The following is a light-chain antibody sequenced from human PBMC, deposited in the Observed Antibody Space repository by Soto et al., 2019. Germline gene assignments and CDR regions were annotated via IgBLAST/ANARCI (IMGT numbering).Light chain of an antibody. CDR2: EVI. CDR1: SSDVGAYNY. J-gene: IGLJ3*02. V-gene: IGLV2-8*01. CDR3: SSYAGSNKLV. Sequence: QSALTQPPSASGSPGQSVTISCTGTSSDVGAYNYVSWYQQHPGKGPKLMIYEVIKRPSGVPGRFSGSKSGNTASLTVSGLQREDEAVYYCSSYAGSNKLVFGGGTKVTVL.